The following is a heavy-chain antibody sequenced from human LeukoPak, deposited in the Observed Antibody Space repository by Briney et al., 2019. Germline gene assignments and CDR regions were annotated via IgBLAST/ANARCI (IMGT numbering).Heavy chain of an antibody. Sequence: SSETLSLTFTVSGGSISSGGYYWSWIRQHPGKGLEWIGYIYYSGSTYYNPSLKSRVTISVDTSKNQFSLKLSSVTAADTAVYYCAREGYGSGSYYNANWFDPWGQGTLVTVSS. CDR3: AREGYGSGSYYNANWFDP. V-gene: IGHV4-31*03. CDR2: IYYSGST. CDR1: GGSISSGGYY. J-gene: IGHJ5*02. D-gene: IGHD3-10*01.